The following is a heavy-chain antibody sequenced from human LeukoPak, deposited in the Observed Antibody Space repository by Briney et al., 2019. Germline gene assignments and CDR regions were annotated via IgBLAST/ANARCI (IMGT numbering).Heavy chain of an antibody. Sequence: ATVTVSCKASGYTFTTYGISWVRQAPGQGLEWMGEVSGKDGKTHYAQNLQGRVSMTTDTSTTTAHMGLRSLRSDDTAVYYCARDYYYGSGSYWADVFDVWGQGTMVTVSS. CDR2: VSGKDGKT. D-gene: IGHD3-10*01. J-gene: IGHJ3*01. CDR1: GYTFTTYG. V-gene: IGHV1-18*01. CDR3: ARDYYYGSGSYWADVFDV.